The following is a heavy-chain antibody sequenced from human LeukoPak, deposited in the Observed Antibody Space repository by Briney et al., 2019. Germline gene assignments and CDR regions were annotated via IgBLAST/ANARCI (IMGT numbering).Heavy chain of an antibody. J-gene: IGHJ5*02. Sequence: GASVKVSCKASGGTFSSYAISWVRQAPGQGLEWMGRIIPILGIANYAQKFQGRVTITADKSTSTAYMELRSLRSDDTAVYYCARVPDIVVVPAARWFDPWGQGTLVTVSS. CDR2: IIPILGIA. D-gene: IGHD2-2*01. CDR3: ARVPDIVVVPAARWFDP. CDR1: GGTFSSYA. V-gene: IGHV1-69*04.